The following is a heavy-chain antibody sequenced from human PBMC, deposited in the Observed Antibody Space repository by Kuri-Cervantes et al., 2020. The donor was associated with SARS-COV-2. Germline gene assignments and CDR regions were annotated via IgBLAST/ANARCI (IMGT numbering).Heavy chain of an antibody. V-gene: IGHV1-46*01. CDR3: ARGPPRYCGSSTSCYRGGGYYYYMDV. Sequence: ASVKVSCKASGYTFTSYYMRWVRQAPGQGLEWMGIINPSGGSTSYAQKFQGRVTMTRDTSTSTVYMELSRLRSDDTAVYYCARGPPRYCGSSTSCYRGGGYYYYMDVWGKGTTVTVSS. CDR1: GYTFTSYY. CDR2: INPSGGST. J-gene: IGHJ6*03. D-gene: IGHD2-2*02.